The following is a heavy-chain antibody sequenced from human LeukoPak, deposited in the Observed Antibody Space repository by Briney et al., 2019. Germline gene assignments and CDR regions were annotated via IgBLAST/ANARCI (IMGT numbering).Heavy chain of an antibody. CDR1: GFTFSSYA. CDR3: AKDLRCTDGSCKYFES. V-gene: IGHV3-23*01. Sequence: PGGSLRLSCAASGFTFSSYAMTWVRQVPGKGLEWVSAISGGGDSTHYADSVMGRFTISRDNSKSTLYLHMDSLRAEDTALYYCAKDLRCTDGSCKYFESWGQGTLVTVSS. J-gene: IGHJ4*02. CDR2: ISGGGDST. D-gene: IGHD2-15*01.